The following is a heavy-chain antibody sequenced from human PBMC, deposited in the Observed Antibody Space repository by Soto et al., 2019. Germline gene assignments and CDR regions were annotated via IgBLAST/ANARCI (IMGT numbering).Heavy chain of an antibody. CDR1: GYTFTSYG. J-gene: IGHJ4*02. CDR3: ARADIPGLGYCSSTSCHADIDY. D-gene: IGHD2-2*01. V-gene: IGHV1-18*01. Sequence: ASVKVSCKASGYTFTSYGISWVRQAPGQGLEWMGWISAYNGNTNYAQKLQGRVTMTTDTSTSTAYMELRSLRSDDTAVYYCARADIPGLGYCSSTSCHADIDYWGQGTLVIVSS. CDR2: ISAYNGNT.